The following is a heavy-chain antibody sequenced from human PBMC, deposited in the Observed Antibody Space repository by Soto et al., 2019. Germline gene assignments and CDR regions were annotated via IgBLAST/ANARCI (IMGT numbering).Heavy chain of an antibody. Sequence: QVQLVQSGAEVKKPGSSVKVSCKASGGTFSSYAISWVRQAPGQGLEWMGGIIPIFGTANYAQKFQGRVTNTADESTSTAYIELRRLRSEDTAVYYCARQRITMIVVVRSAAFDIWGQGTMVTVSS. D-gene: IGHD3-22*01. V-gene: IGHV1-69*01. CDR2: IIPIFGTA. CDR3: ARQRITMIVVVRSAAFDI. J-gene: IGHJ3*02. CDR1: GGTFSSYA.